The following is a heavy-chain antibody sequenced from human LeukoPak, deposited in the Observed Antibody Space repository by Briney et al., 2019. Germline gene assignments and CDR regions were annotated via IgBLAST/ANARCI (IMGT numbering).Heavy chain of an antibody. CDR1: GYTFTSYA. V-gene: IGHV1-3*01. CDR2: INAGNGNT. Sequence: ASVKVSCKASGYTFTSYAMHWVRQAPGQRLEWMGWINAGNGNTKYSRKIQGRVTITRDTSASTAYMELSSLRSEDTAVYYCARDWVKTYYYGSGSQPLDYWGQGTLVTVSS. D-gene: IGHD3-10*01. CDR3: ARDWVKTYYYGSGSQPLDY. J-gene: IGHJ4*02.